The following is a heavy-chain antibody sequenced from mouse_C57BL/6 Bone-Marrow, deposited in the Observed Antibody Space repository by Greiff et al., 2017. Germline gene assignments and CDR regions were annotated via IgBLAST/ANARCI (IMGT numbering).Heavy chain of an antibody. CDR1: GFTFSSYA. V-gene: IGHV5-4*01. D-gene: IGHD1-1*01. Sequence: EVQVVESGGGLVKPGGSLKLSCAASGFTFSSYAMSWVRQTPEKRLEWVATISDGGSYTYYPDNVKGRFTISRDNAKNNLYLQMSHLKSEDTAMYYCARDTNYYGSSYPYYFDYWGQGTTLTVSS. CDR2: ISDGGSYT. J-gene: IGHJ2*01. CDR3: ARDTNYYGSSYPYYFDY.